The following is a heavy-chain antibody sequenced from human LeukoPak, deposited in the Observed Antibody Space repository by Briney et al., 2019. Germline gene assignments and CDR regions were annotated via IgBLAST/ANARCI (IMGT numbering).Heavy chain of an antibody. J-gene: IGHJ4*02. D-gene: IGHD2-15*01. CDR2: IKEDGSEK. Sequence: PGGSLRLSCAASGFTFSIYWMSWVRQAPGKGLEWVANIKEDGSEKYYVDSVKGRFTISRDNAKNSLYLQMNSLRAADTAVYYCARILGNCNGGGCASAAGWGQGTLVIVSS. CDR1: GFTFSIYW. V-gene: IGHV3-7*01. CDR3: ARILGNCNGGGCASAAG.